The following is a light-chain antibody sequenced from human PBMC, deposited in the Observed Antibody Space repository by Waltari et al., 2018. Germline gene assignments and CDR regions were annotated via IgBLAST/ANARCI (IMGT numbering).Light chain of an antibody. CDR1: NTYVGTYDL. Sequence: QSALTQPASVSGSPVQSITISCTGTNTYVGTYDLVSCYQQYSDKATTLIIYEVIKRPSEISNRFSGSKSGNTASMKISGLQAEDEADYFCCALGGSRNSWVFGGGTKLTVL. V-gene: IGLV2-23*02. CDR2: EVI. CDR3: CALGGSRNSWV. J-gene: IGLJ3*02.